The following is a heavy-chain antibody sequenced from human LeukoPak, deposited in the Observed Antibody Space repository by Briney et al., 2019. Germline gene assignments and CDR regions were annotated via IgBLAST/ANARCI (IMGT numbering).Heavy chain of an antibody. V-gene: IGHV4-34*01. J-gene: IGHJ4*02. CDR1: GGSFSGYY. CDR3: ARGTPDFDY. Sequence: SETLSLTCAVYGGSFSGYYWSWIRQPPGNGLEWIGEINHSGSTNYNPSLKSRVTISVDTSKNQFSLKLSSVTAADTAVYYCARGTPDFDYWGQGTLVTVSS. CDR2: INHSGST.